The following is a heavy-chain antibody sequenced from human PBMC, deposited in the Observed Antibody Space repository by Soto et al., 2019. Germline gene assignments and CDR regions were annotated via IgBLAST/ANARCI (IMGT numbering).Heavy chain of an antibody. V-gene: IGHV1-69*12. CDR1: GGTFSSYA. Sequence: QVQLVQSGAEVKKPGSSVKVSCKASGGTFSSYAISWVRQAPGQGLEWMGGIIPIFGTANYAQKFQGRVTITADESTSTAYMELSSLRSEDTAVYYCAREGGVGSTVVRNYYYYGMDVWGQGTTVTVSS. CDR2: IIPIFGTA. D-gene: IGHD4-17*01. J-gene: IGHJ6*02. CDR3: AREGGVGSTVVRNYYYYGMDV.